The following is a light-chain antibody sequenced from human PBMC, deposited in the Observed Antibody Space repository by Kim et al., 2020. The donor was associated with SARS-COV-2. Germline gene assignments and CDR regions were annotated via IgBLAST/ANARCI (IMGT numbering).Light chain of an antibody. V-gene: IGKV1-5*03. CDR1: QNIDRW. CDR3: QEFSTYSRA. Sequence: GDWVTITCRSSQNIDRWLAWYQQKPGKAPKLLVYTASNLESGVPTRFSGRGSGTQFTLTINGLQPEDFATYYCQEFSTYSRAFGQGTKVDIK. CDR2: TAS. J-gene: IGKJ1*01.